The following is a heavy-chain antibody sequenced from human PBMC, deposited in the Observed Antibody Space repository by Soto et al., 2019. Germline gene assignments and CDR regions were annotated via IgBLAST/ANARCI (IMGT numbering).Heavy chain of an antibody. V-gene: IGHV3-30-3*01. CDR1: GFTFSDYA. Sequence: QVQLVESGGGVVQPGRSLRLSCAASGFTFSDYAMHWVRQAPGKGLEWLALISYDGSNKYYADSVKGRFTISRDNSKNALYLQMNSLTAEDTAVYYCARDHSASGWGDGDFDSWGQGTLVTVSS. CDR2: ISYDGSNK. D-gene: IGHD6-19*01. J-gene: IGHJ3*02. CDR3: ARDHSASGWGDGDFDS.